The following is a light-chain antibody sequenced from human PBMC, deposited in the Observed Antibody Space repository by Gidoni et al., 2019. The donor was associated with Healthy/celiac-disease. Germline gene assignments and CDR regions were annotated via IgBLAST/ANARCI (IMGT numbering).Light chain of an antibody. CDR3: QQYNNWPPWT. Sequence: EIVMPQSPATLSVSPGERATLPCRASQSVSSNLAWYQQKPGQAPRLLIYGASTRATGLPARLSGSGSGTEVTLTISSLQSEDFAVYYCQQYNNWPPWTFXXXTKVEIK. CDR1: QSVSSN. J-gene: IGKJ1*01. CDR2: GAS. V-gene: IGKV3-15*01.